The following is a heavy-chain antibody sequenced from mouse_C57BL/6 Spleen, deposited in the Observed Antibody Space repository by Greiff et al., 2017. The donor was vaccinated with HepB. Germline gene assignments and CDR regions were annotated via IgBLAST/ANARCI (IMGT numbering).Heavy chain of an antibody. Sequence: VQLQQSGAELMKPGASVQLSCKATGYTFTGYWIEWVKQRPGHGLEWIGEILPGSGSTNYNEKFKGKATFTADTSSNTAYMQLSSLTTEDSAIYYWARTPNYYGSSDYAMDYWGQGTSVTVSS. CDR3: ARTPNYYGSSDYAMDY. CDR1: GYTFTGYW. CDR2: ILPGSGST. J-gene: IGHJ4*01. D-gene: IGHD1-1*01. V-gene: IGHV1-9*01.